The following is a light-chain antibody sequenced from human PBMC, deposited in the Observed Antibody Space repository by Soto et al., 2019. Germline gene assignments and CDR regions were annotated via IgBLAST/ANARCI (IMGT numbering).Light chain of an antibody. Sequence: DIQMTQSPSSVSASVGDRVTITCRASQGISSLLAWYQQKPGKAPNLLIHTASSLQSGVPSRFSGSGSGTDVTLTVSSVQPEDATYYCQQANSFPLTFGGGTKVEIK. CDR2: TAS. V-gene: IGKV1-12*01. CDR1: QGISSL. CDR3: QQANSFPLT. J-gene: IGKJ4*01.